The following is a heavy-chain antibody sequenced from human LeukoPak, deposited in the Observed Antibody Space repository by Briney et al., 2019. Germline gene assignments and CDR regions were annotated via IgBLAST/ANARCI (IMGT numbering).Heavy chain of an antibody. J-gene: IGHJ4*02. V-gene: IGHV3-9*01. Sequence: PGRSLRLSCAASGFTFDDYAMHWVRQAPGKGLEWVSGISWNSGSIGYADSVKGRFTIYRDNAKNSLYLQMNSLRAEDTALYYCAKDMGVITMVRVFDYWGQGTLVTVSS. CDR2: ISWNSGSI. D-gene: IGHD3-10*01. CDR1: GFTFDDYA. CDR3: AKDMGVITMVRVFDY.